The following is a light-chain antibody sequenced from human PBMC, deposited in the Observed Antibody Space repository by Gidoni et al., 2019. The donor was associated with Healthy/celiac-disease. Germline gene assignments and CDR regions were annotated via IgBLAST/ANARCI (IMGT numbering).Light chain of an antibody. CDR1: QGISNS. V-gene: IGKV1-NL1*01. J-gene: IGKJ2*02. Sequence: DIQMTQSPSSLSASVGDRVTITCRASQGISNSLAWYQQKPGKAPKLLLYAASRLESGVPSRFSGSGSETDYTLTISSLQPEDFATYYCQQYYSTPLGTFGQGTKLEIK. CDR2: AAS. CDR3: QQYYSTPLGT.